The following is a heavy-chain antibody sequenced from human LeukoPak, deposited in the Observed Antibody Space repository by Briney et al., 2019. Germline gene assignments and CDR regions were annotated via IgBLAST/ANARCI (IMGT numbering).Heavy chain of an antibody. CDR3: ARGSSWYYFDY. J-gene: IGHJ4*02. CDR2: IYSSGST. Sequence: SETLSLTCTVSGGSIRSYYWSWIRQPAGKGLEWIGRIYSSGSTNYNPSLKSRVTMSVDTSKNQFSLKVSSVTAADTAVYYCARGSSWYYFDYWGQGTLVTVSS. CDR1: GGSIRSYY. V-gene: IGHV4-4*07. D-gene: IGHD6-13*01.